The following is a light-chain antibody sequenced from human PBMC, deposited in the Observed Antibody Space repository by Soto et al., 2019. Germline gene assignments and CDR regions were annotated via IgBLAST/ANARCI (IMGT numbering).Light chain of an antibody. CDR2: DAS. CDR3: QQFHGFSRT. CDR1: QNINSW. J-gene: IGKJ1*01. V-gene: IGKV1-5*01. Sequence: DIQMTQSPSTLSAAVGDRVTITCRASQNINSWLAWYQQKPGKAPNLLIYDASTLESGVPSRFSGSGSGTEFTLTISSLQPEDFATYYCQQFHGFSRTFGQGTTVEVK.